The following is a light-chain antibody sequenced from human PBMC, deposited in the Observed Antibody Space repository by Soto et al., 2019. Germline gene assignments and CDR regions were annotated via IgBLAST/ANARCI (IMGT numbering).Light chain of an antibody. CDR1: QSVLYTSNNQNY. CDR2: GAS. J-gene: IGKJ3*01. CDR3: QQYYLVPFT. V-gene: IGKV4-1*01. Sequence: DIVMTQSPDSLGVSLGERATINCKSSQSVLYTSNNQNYLAWYQQKSGQPPKLLIYGASARESGVPARFSGSGSGTDFTLTITGLQADDVAVYYCQQYYLVPFTFGPGTKVDIK.